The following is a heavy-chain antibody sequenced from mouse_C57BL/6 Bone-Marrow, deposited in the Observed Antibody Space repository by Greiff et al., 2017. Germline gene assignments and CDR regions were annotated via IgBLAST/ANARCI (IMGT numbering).Heavy chain of an antibody. CDR2: INPYNGGT. V-gene: IGHV1-19*01. CDR1: GYTFTDYY. J-gene: IGHJ2*01. Sequence: EVQLQQSGPVLVKPGASVKMSCKASGYTFTDYYMNWVKQSHGQSLEWIGVINPYNGGTSYNQKFKGKATLTVDKSSSTAYMELNSLTSEDSSVYYGARYKELYYFAYWGQGTTLTVSS. CDR3: ARYKELYYFAY. D-gene: IGHD1-1*02.